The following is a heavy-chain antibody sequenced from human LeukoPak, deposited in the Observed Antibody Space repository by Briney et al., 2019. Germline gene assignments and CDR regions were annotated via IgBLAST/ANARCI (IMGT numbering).Heavy chain of an antibody. Sequence: GGSLRLSCVVSGFTSGFTFSSRWMHWVRQAPGKGLVWVSLVKNDGSTNYADSVKGRFTVSRDNAENTLYLQMNNLRVEDTALYFCHPLGYTSNWGQGTPVTVSS. CDR2: VKNDGST. J-gene: IGHJ4*02. V-gene: IGHV3-74*01. D-gene: IGHD6-13*01. CDR1: GFTFSSRW. CDR3: HPLGYTSN.